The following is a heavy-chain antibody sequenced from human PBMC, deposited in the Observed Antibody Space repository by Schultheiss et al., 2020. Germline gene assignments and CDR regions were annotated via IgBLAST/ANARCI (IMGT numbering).Heavy chain of an antibody. J-gene: IGHJ4*02. CDR3: ARISSGWLLNAEGIDY. V-gene: IGHV3-23*01. CDR1: GFTFSTHA. Sequence: GESLKISCAASGFTFSTHAMSWVRQAPGKGLEWVSAISGSGGSTNYADSVKGRFTISRDNAKNSLYLQMNSLRAEDTALYHCARISSGWLLNAEGIDYWGQGTLVTVSS. CDR2: ISGSGGST. D-gene: IGHD6-19*01.